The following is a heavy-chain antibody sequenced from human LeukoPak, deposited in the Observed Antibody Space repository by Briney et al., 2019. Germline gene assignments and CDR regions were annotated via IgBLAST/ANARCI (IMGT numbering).Heavy chain of an antibody. CDR2: FSGSGGST. Sequence: PGGSLRLSCAASGFTFSSYAMSWVRQAPGKGLEWVSAFSGSGGSTYYADSVKGRFTISRDNSKNTLYLQMNSLRAGDTAVYYCARDLGQYYDTSDNWFDPWGQGTLVTVSS. J-gene: IGHJ5*02. D-gene: IGHD3-22*01. V-gene: IGHV3-23*01. CDR3: ARDLGQYYDTSDNWFDP. CDR1: GFTFSSYA.